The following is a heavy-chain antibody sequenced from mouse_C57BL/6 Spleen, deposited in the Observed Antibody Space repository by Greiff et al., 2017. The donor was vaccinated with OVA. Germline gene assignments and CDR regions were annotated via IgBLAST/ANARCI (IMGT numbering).Heavy chain of an antibody. D-gene: IGHD1-1*01. J-gene: IGHJ4*01. CDR1: GFTFSDYG. V-gene: IGHV5-17*01. CDR3: ARTGRYGSSYYYAMDY. Sequence: EVQRVESGGGLVKPGGSLKLSCAASGFTFSDYGMHWVRQAPEKGLEWVAYISSGSSTIYYADTVKGRFTISRDNAKNTLFLQMTSLRSADTAMYYCARTGRYGSSYYYAMDYWGQGTSVTVSS. CDR2: ISSGSSTI.